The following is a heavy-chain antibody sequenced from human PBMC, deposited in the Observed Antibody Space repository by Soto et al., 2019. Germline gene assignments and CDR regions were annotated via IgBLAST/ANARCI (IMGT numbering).Heavy chain of an antibody. CDR3: ARVSISWYDAFDI. V-gene: IGHV3-23*01. CDR1: GFTFRSHA. Sequence: EVQLLESGGGLVQPGGSLRLSCAASGFTFRSHAMSWVRQAPGKGLEWVSAISGSGGSTYYADSVKGRFTISRDNSKNTLYLQMNSLRAEDTAVYYCARVSISWYDAFDIWGQGTMVTVSS. D-gene: IGHD6-13*01. CDR2: ISGSGGST. J-gene: IGHJ3*02.